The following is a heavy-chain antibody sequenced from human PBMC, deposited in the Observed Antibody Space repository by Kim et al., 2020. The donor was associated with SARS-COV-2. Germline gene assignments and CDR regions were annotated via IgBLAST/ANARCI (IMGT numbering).Heavy chain of an antibody. CDR2: INSDGSST. V-gene: IGHV3-74*01. CDR3: ARVSARGPLYYYDSSGAVDI. CDR1: GFTFSSYW. Sequence: GGSLRLSCAASGFTFSSYWMHWVRQAPGKGLVWVSRINSDGSSTSYADSVKGRFTISRDNAKNTLYLQMNSLRAEDTAVYYCARVSARGPLYYYDSSGAVDIWGQGTMVTVSS. D-gene: IGHD3-22*01. J-gene: IGHJ3*02.